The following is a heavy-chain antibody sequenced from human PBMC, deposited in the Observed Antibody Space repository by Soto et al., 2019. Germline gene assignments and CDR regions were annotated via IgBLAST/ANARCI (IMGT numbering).Heavy chain of an antibody. D-gene: IGHD5-18*01. CDR2: VSASGLNT. CDR1: GFTFSTYA. V-gene: IGHV3-23*01. Sequence: EVQLLESGGKLVQPGGSLTLSCAASGFTFSTYAMAWVRQAPGKGLEWVSGVSASGLNTDYADPVKGRFYISRDNSKNTVSLHMNLLRDEDTALSYGAKDRPRRTSGYVFDYWGQGTPVTVSS. CDR3: AKDRPRRTSGYVFDY. J-gene: IGHJ4*02.